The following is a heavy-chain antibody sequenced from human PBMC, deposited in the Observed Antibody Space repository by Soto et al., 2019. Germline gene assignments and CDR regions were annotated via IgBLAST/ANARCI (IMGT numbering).Heavy chain of an antibody. D-gene: IGHD3-10*01. J-gene: IGHJ4*02. CDR2: VWYDGSNK. V-gene: IGHV3-33*01. CDR3: VRGRWLQAVDH. Sequence: QVHLEEAGGGVVQPGGSLRLSCVASGFDYRGDLMHWVRQAPGKGLEWVAYVWYDGSNKMYAASVQGRFTISRDNSKNTLYLQMNSLSDDDTAVYYCVRGRWLQAVDHWGQGTLVTVSS. CDR1: GFDYRGDL.